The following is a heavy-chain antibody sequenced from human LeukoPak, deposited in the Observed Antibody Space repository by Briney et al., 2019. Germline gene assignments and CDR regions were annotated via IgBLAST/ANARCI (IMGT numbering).Heavy chain of an antibody. Sequence: PGGSLRLSCAASGFTFSTSAMTWVRQAPGKGLEWVSAINESGVRTIYVDSVKGRFTISRDNSRNTLFLQMNSLRAEDTAVYYCAKDRSPEQLWSFDYWGQGALVTVSS. J-gene: IGHJ4*02. CDR2: INESGVRT. V-gene: IGHV3-23*01. CDR3: AKDRSPEQLWSFDY. D-gene: IGHD5-18*01. CDR1: GFTFSTSA.